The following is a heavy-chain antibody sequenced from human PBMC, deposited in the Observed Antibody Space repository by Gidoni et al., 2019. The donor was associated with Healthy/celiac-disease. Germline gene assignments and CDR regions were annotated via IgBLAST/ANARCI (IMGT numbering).Heavy chain of an antibody. V-gene: IGHV3-30*03. J-gene: IGHJ4*02. Sequence: QVQLVGSGGGVGQPGRSRGLSWAAPGFTFSSYGMHWVRQAPGKGLEWLAVISYDRSNKYYADSVKGRFTISRDNSKNTLYLQMNSLRAEDTAVYYCALGGYGSGSYYMASDYWGQGTLVTVSS. D-gene: IGHD3-10*01. CDR2: ISYDRSNK. CDR3: ALGGYGSGSYYMASDY. CDR1: GFTFSSYG.